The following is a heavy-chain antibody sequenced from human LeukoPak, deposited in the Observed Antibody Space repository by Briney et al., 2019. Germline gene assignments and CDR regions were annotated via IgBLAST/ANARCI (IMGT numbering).Heavy chain of an antibody. CDR3: ARDRKDIVVVPAAYYFDY. CDR2: IKRDGSEK. Sequence: PGGSLRLSCAASGFTFSSYWMSWVRQAPGKGLEWVANIKRDGSEKYYVDSVKGRFTISRDNAKNSLYLQMNSLRAEDTAVYYCARDRKDIVVVPAAYYFDYWGQGTLVTVSS. D-gene: IGHD2-2*01. CDR1: GFTFSSYW. V-gene: IGHV3-7*01. J-gene: IGHJ4*02.